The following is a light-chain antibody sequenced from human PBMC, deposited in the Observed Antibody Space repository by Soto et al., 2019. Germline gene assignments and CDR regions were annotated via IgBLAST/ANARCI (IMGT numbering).Light chain of an antibody. CDR2: KAS. J-gene: IGKJ1*01. CDR1: QTISSW. Sequence: DIQMTQSPSTLSGSVGDRVTITYLASQTISSWLAWYQQKPGKVPKVLIYKASTLKSGDPPRLSGSGSGTVFTHTISSLQPDDFGSSYLLQSLSTPQTLGQGTKVDI. CDR3: LQSLSTPQT. V-gene: IGKV1-5*03.